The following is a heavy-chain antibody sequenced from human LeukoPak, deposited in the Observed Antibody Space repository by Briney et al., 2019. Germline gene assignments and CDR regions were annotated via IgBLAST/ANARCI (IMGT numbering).Heavy chain of an antibody. CDR3: ARDSSMITFGGVIVFFDY. J-gene: IGHJ4*02. D-gene: IGHD3-16*02. Sequence: SETLSLTCAVYGGSFSGYYWSWIRQPPGKGLEWIGEINHSGSTNYNPSLKSRVTISVDTSKNQFSLKLSSVTAADTAVYYCARDSSMITFGGVIVFFDYWGQGTLVTVSS. CDR2: INHSGST. CDR1: GGSFSGYY. V-gene: IGHV4-34*01.